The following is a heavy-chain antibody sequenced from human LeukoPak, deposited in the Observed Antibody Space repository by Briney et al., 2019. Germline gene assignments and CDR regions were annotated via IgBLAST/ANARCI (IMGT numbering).Heavy chain of an antibody. V-gene: IGHV1-18*01. D-gene: IGHD3-3*01. CDR1: GYTFTSYG. CDR3: ARGFDFWSGTEYFQH. J-gene: IGHJ1*01. CDR2: ISAYNGNT. Sequence: ASVKVSCKASGYTFTSYGISWVRQAPGQGLEWMGWISAYNGNTNYAQKLQGRVTMTTDTSTSTAYMELRSLRSDDTAGYYCARGFDFWSGTEYFQHWGQGTLVTVSS.